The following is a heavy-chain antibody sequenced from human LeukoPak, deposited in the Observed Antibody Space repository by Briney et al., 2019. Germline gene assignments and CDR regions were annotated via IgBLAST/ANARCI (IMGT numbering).Heavy chain of an antibody. D-gene: IGHD3-10*01. Sequence: HPGGSLRLPCAASGFTFSSSAMNWVRQAPGKGLEWVSHIGADGATTYYADSVKGRFTISRDNSKNTLYLQIDSLSADDTAVYHCAKYSGSGSYDFWGQGTLVTVSS. CDR2: IGADGATT. J-gene: IGHJ4*02. CDR1: GFTFSSSA. V-gene: IGHV3-23*01. CDR3: AKYSGSGSYDF.